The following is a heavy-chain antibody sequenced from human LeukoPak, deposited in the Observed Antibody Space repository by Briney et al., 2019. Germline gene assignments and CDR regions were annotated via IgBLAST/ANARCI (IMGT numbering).Heavy chain of an antibody. Sequence: PSETLSLTCTVSGGSISSYYWSWIRQPPGKGLEWIGYIYYSGSTNYNPSLKSRVTISVDTSKNQFSLKLSSVTAAYTAVYYCARHRWGVVTATHFDYWGQGTLVTVSS. CDR3: ARHRWGVVTATHFDY. CDR1: GGSISSYY. D-gene: IGHD2-21*02. CDR2: IYYSGST. J-gene: IGHJ4*02. V-gene: IGHV4-59*08.